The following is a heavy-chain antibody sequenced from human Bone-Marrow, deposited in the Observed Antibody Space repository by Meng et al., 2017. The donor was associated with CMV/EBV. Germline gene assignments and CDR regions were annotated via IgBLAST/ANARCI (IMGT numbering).Heavy chain of an antibody. D-gene: IGHD1-26*01. CDR1: GGSFSGYY. J-gene: IGHJ3*02. CDR3: ARHRYSGSDSGAFDI. CDR2: INHSGST. V-gene: IGHV4-34*01. Sequence: SETLSLTCDVYGGSFSGYYWSWIRQLPGKGLEWIGEINHSGSTNYNPSLKSRAAITVDTSKSQFSLKLSSLTVADTAVYYCARHRYSGSDSGAFDIWGQGKMVTVSS.